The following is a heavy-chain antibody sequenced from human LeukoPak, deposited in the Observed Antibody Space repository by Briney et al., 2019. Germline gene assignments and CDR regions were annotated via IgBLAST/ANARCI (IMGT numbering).Heavy chain of an antibody. V-gene: IGHV3-7*01. J-gene: IGHJ4*02. D-gene: IGHD2-2*01. CDR3: ARDPTAIVVVPAAPDY. CDR1: GFTFSSYT. Sequence: PGGSLRLSCAASGFTFSSYTMNWVRQAPGKGLEWVTNIKQDGSEKYYVDSVKGRFTISRDNAKNSLYLQMNSLRAEDTAVYYCARDPTAIVVVPAAPDYWGQGTLVTVSS. CDR2: IKQDGSEK.